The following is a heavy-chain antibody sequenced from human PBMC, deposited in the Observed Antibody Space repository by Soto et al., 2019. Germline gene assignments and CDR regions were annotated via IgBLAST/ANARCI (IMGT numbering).Heavy chain of an antibody. CDR2: IYWDDDK. CDR1: GFSLSTSGVG. Sequence: QITLKESGPTLVKPTQTLTLTCTFSGFSLSTSGVGVGWIRQPPGKALEWLALIYWDDDKRYSPSLKSRLTITKDTSKNQVVLTMNNMDPVDTATYYCALCTYDSSGYYYLAGAFDIWGQGTMVTVSS. D-gene: IGHD3-22*01. CDR3: ALCTYDSSGYYYLAGAFDI. J-gene: IGHJ3*02. V-gene: IGHV2-5*02.